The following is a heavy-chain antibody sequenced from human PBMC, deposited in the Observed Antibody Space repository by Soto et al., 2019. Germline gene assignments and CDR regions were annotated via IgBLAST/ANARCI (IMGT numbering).Heavy chain of an antibody. V-gene: IGHV4-30-2*01. D-gene: IGHD6-13*01. CDR2: IYQSGGT. Sequence: SETLSLTCAVSGGSIGSGGYSWSWIRQPPGKGLEWIGYIYQSGGTYYNPSLKSRVTISENRSKNQFSLILNSVTAADTAVYYCARGESRQQLPPDYYFGLDVWGQGTTVTVSS. J-gene: IGHJ6*02. CDR1: GGSIGSGGYS. CDR3: ARGESRQQLPPDYYFGLDV.